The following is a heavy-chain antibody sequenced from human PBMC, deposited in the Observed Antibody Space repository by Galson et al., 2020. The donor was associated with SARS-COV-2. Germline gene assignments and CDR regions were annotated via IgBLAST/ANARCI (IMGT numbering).Heavy chain of an antibody. CDR1: GYSFTSYW. Sequence: KIGESLKISCQGSGYSFTSYWIGWVRQMPGKGLEWMGIIYPGDSDTRYSPSFQGQVTISADKYISTAYLQWSSLKASDTAMYYCARLLTGTTGWAIYYFDYWGQGTLVTVSS. V-gene: IGHV5-51*01. D-gene: IGHD1-7*01. CDR2: IYPGDSDT. J-gene: IGHJ4*02. CDR3: ARLLTGTTGWAIYYFDY.